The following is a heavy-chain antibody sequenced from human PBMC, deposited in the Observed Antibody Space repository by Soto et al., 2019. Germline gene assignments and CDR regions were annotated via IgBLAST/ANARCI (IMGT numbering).Heavy chain of an antibody. CDR3: ARESAGSHKNNWFDP. J-gene: IGHJ5*02. D-gene: IGHD3-10*01. V-gene: IGHV4-59*02. CDR2: VHSDGST. Sequence: QVQLQESGPGLVKPSETLSLTCTVSGASVTSYYWSWVRQPPGPGLEWMGFVHSDGSTKYNPSLKSRVPFSVDASQNLLSLRLRSVTAADTAVSYCARESAGSHKNNWFDPWGQGTLVTVSS. CDR1: GASVTSYY.